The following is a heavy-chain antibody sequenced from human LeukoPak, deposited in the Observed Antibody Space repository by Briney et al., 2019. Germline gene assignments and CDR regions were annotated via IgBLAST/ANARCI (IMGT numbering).Heavy chain of an antibody. D-gene: IGHD5-12*01. CDR3: ARARGYSGYDLDY. V-gene: IGHV4-34*01. CDR1: GGSISGYY. J-gene: IGHJ4*02. Sequence: SETLSLTCTVSGGSISGYYWSWIRQPPGKGLEWIGEINHSGSTNYNPSLKSRVTISVDTSKNQFSLKLSSVTAADTAVYYCARARGYSGYDLDYWGQGTLVTVSS. CDR2: INHSGST.